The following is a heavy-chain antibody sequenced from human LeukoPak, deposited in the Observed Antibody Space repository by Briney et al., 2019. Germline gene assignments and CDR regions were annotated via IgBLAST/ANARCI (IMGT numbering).Heavy chain of an antibody. CDR3: AKDRGGYGTAMDY. D-gene: IGHD5-12*01. V-gene: IGHV3-23*01. CDR2: ISGSGGST. J-gene: IGHJ4*02. Sequence: GGSLRLSCAASGFTFSSYAMSWVRQAPGKGLEWVSGISGSGGSTYYADSVKGRFTISRDNSKDTLYLQMNSLRAEDTAIYYCAKDRGGYGTAMDYWGQGTLVTVSS. CDR1: GFTFSSYA.